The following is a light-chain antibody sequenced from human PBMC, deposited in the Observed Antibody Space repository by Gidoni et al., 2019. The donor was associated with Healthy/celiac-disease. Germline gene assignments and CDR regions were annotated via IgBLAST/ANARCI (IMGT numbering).Light chain of an antibody. CDR3: QQSYTPST. CDR2: AAS. Sequence: DMQRTQSPSSLSASVGDRVTITCRASQSISSYLNWYQQKPGKAPKLLIYAASSLQSGVPSRFSGSGSGTDFTLTIRSLQPEDFATYYCQQSYTPSTFGQGTKVEIK. CDR1: QSISSY. J-gene: IGKJ1*01. V-gene: IGKV1-39*01.